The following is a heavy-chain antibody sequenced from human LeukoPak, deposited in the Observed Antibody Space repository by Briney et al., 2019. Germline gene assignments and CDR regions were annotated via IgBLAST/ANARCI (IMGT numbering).Heavy chain of an antibody. CDR2: INHSGST. CDR3: ARPRRYYDFWSGYYPGAFDI. D-gene: IGHD3-3*01. CDR1: GGSFSGYY. Sequence: SETLSLTCAAYGGSFSGYYWSWIRQPPGKGLEWIGEINHSGSTNYNPSLKSRVTISVDTSKNQFSLKLSSVTAADTAVYYCARPRRYYDFWSGYYPGAFDIWGQGTMVTVSS. V-gene: IGHV4-34*01. J-gene: IGHJ3*02.